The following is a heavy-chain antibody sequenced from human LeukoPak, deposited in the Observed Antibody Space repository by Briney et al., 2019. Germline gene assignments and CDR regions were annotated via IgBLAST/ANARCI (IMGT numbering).Heavy chain of an antibody. D-gene: IGHD2-21*01. J-gene: IGHJ3*01. CDR3: VRERHIASDAFDV. CDR2: IYYSGST. V-gene: IGHV4-39*07. CDR1: GGSISSSSYH. Sequence: SETLSLTCTVSGGSISSSSYHWGWIRQPPGKGLEWIGSIYYSGSTYYNPSLKSRVTMSADTSKNQFSMQLTSVTAADTAVYYCVRERHIASDAFDVWGQGTLVTVSS.